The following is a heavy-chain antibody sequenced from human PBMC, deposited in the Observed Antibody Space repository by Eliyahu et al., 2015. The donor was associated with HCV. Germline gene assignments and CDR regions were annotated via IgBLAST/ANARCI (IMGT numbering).Heavy chain of an antibody. CDR3: AKRDYNSNYYFDL. V-gene: IGHV3-7*01. D-gene: IGHD1-7*01. CDR1: GFXXSSYW. Sequence: EVQLVESGGGLVQPGGSLRLSCAASGFXXSSYWMCXVRQEPGKGLEXVANIKEXGXEKFYVESVKGRFSISRDNAKNTLYLQMNSLRAGDTAIYYCAKRDYNSNYYFDLWGPGTLVTVSS. CDR2: IKEXGXEK. J-gene: IGHJ4*02.